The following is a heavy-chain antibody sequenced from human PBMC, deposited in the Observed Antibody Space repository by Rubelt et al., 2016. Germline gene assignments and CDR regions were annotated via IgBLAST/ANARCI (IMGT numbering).Heavy chain of an antibody. J-gene: IGHJ5*02. CDR3: TTSPQGWFDP. CDR2: ISSSSHL. D-gene: IGHD1-14*01. CDR1: GFTFSSYS. V-gene: IGHV3-21*05. Sequence: VQLVESGGGVVQPGRSLRLSCAASGFTFSSYSMNWVRQAPGKGLEWVSYISSSSHLYYADSVKGRVTISRDNAKNSLYLQMNSLRAEDTAVYYCTTSPQGWFDPRGQGTLVTVSS.